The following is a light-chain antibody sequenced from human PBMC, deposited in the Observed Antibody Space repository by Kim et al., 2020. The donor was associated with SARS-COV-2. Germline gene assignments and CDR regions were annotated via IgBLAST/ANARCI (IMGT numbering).Light chain of an antibody. Sequence: LSPGERATLSCSASQSVSSSYLAWYQQKPGQAPRLLIYDASSRATGIPDRFSGSGSGTDFTLTISRLEPEDFAVYYCQQYGSSLYTFGQGTKLEI. CDR3: QQYGSSLYT. J-gene: IGKJ2*01. CDR2: DAS. V-gene: IGKV3-20*01. CDR1: QSVSSSY.